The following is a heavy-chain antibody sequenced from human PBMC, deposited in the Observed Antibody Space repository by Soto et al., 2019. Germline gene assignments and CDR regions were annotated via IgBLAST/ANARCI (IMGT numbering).Heavy chain of an antibody. D-gene: IGHD5-18*01. V-gene: IGHV1-69*13. CDR2: IIPIFGTA. Sequence: SVKVSCKASGGTFSSYAISWVRQAPGQGLEWMGGIIPIFGTANYAQKFQGRVTITADESTSTAYMELSSLRSEDTAVYYCAREKDTAMVIGNYYYYGMDVWGQGTTVTVSS. CDR3: AREKDTAMVIGNYYYYGMDV. CDR1: GGTFSSYA. J-gene: IGHJ6*02.